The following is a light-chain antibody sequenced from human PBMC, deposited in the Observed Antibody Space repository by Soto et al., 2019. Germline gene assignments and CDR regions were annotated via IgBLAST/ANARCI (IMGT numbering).Light chain of an antibody. Sequence: EIVLTQSPGTLSLSPGERATLSCRASQIFSSNYLAWYQQKPGQAPRLLIYGASTRATNILERFSGSGSGTDFTLTISRLEPEDFAVYSCQQYGDSPSTFGQGTKLEIK. V-gene: IGKV3-20*01. J-gene: IGKJ2*01. CDR3: QQYGDSPST. CDR1: QIFSSNY. CDR2: GAS.